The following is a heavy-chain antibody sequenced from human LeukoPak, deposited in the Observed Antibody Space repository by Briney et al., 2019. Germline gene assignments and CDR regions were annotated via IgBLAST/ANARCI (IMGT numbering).Heavy chain of an antibody. V-gene: IGHV6-1*01. CDR3: ARGGTGGCRLGPTCPFDP. CDR1: GDSVSSNSAA. Sequence: SQSLSLTCAISGDSVSSNSAAWNWIRQSPSRGLEWLGRTYYRSKWSNDYAVYVKSRITINADTSKNQFSLQLNSVTPEDTAVYYCARGGTGGCRLGPTCPFDPWGQGTLVTVSS. CDR2: TYYRSKWSN. J-gene: IGHJ5*02. D-gene: IGHD1-26*01.